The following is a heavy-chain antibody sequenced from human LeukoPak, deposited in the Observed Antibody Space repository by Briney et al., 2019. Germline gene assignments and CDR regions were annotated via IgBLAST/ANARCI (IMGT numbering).Heavy chain of an antibody. D-gene: IGHD5-18*01. J-gene: IGHJ3*02. CDR3: ARISDSYGLSDAFDI. CDR1: GYTFTSYD. CDR2: MNPNSGNT. V-gene: IGHV1-8*01. Sequence: ASVKVSCKASGYTFTSYDINWVRQATGQGLEWMGWMNPNSGNTGYAQKFQGRVTMTRNTSISTAYIELSSLRSDDTAVYYCARISDSYGLSDAFDIWGQGTMVTVSS.